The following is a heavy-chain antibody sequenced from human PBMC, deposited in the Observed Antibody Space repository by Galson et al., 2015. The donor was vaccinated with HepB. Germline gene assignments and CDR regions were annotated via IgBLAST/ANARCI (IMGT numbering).Heavy chain of an antibody. CDR1: GFTFNNYA. D-gene: IGHD7-27*01. V-gene: IGHV3-23*01. J-gene: IGHJ6*02. Sequence: SLRLSCAASGFTFNNYAMSWVRQAPGKGLEWVSAISGSGASTYYADSVKGRFTISRDNSKNTLYLQMNSLRAEDTAAYYCAKGLYGETYYYGMDVWGQGTTVTVSS. CDR3: AKGLYGETYYYGMDV. CDR2: ISGSGAST.